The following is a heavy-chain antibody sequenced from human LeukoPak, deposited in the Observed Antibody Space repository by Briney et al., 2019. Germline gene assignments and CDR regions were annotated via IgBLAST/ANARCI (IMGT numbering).Heavy chain of an antibody. CDR3: ARDVVVAAHYYYGMDV. D-gene: IGHD2-15*01. V-gene: IGHV1-69*04. CDR1: GGTFSSYA. Sequence: GASVKVSCKASGGTFSSYAISWVRQAPGQGLEWMGRIIPILGIANYAQKFQGRVTITADKSTSTAYMELSSLRSEDTAVYYCARDVVVAAHYYYGMDVWGQGTTVTVSS. J-gene: IGHJ6*02. CDR2: IIPILGIA.